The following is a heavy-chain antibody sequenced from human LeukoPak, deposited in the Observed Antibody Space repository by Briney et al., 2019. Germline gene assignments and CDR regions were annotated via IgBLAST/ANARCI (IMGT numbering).Heavy chain of an antibody. CDR3: ARATGKAGATFDY. D-gene: IGHD1-26*01. Sequence: ASLKVSCKASGYTFTSYDINWVRQATGQGLELMGWMNPNSGNTGYAQKFQGRVTMTRNTSISTAYMELSSLRSEDTAVYYCARATGKAGATFDYWGQGTLVTVSS. J-gene: IGHJ4*02. CDR2: MNPNSGNT. CDR1: GYTFTSYD. V-gene: IGHV1-8*01.